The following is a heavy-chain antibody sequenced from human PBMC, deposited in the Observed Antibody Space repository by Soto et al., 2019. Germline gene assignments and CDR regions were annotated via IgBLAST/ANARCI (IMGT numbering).Heavy chain of an antibody. Sequence: GASVKVSCKASGYTFTSYGISWVRQAPGQGLEWMGWISAYNGNTNYAQKLQGRVTMTTDTSTSTAYMELRSLRSDDTAVYYCAREARGSVRFGSYYGYYYYGMDVWGQGTTVTVSS. V-gene: IGHV1-18*01. J-gene: IGHJ6*02. CDR1: GYTFTSYG. D-gene: IGHD1-26*01. CDR3: AREARGSVRFGSYYGYYYYGMDV. CDR2: ISAYNGNT.